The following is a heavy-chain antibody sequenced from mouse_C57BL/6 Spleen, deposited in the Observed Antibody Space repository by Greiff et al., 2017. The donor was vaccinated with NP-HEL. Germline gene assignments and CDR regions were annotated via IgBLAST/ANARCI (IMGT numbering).Heavy chain of an antibody. V-gene: IGHV1-69*01. Sequence: QVQLQQPGAELVMPGASVKLSCKASGYTFTSYWMHWVKQRPGQGLEWIGEIDPSDSYTNYNQKFKGKSTLTVDKSSSTAYMQLSSLTSEDAAVYYCARFINGAMDYWGQGTSVTVSS. D-gene: IGHD1-1*01. CDR1: GYTFTSYW. CDR3: ARFINGAMDY. CDR2: IDPSDSYT. J-gene: IGHJ4*01.